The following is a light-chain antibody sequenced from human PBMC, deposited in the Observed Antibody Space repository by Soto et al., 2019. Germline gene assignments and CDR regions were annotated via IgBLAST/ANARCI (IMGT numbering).Light chain of an antibody. CDR1: SSNIGRNT. J-gene: IGLJ1*01. Sequence: VLTQPPSASGTPGQRVTISCSGSSSNIGRNTVNWFQQFPGTAPTLLIYGNNQRPSGVPDRFSGSKSGTSASLAISGLQSEDEADYYCAAWDDSLSGGYVFGTGTKVTVL. V-gene: IGLV1-44*01. CDR2: GNN. CDR3: AAWDDSLSGGYV.